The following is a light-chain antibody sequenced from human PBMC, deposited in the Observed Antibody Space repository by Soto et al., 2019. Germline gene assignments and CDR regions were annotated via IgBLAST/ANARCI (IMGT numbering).Light chain of an antibody. CDR2: GAS. Sequence: EIVMTQSPATLSVSPGERATLSCRASQSVSSNLAWYQQKPGQAPRLLIYGASTRATGIPARFSGSGSGTEFTLTISSLQSEDLAVYYSKQYNNWSYTFGQRTKLEIK. CDR1: QSVSSN. J-gene: IGKJ2*01. V-gene: IGKV3-15*01. CDR3: KQYNNWSYT.